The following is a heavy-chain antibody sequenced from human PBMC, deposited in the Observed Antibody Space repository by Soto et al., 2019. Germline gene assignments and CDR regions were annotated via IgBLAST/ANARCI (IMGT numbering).Heavy chain of an antibody. D-gene: IGHD3-22*01. CDR1: GGLFSSYA. CDR2: IIPVFDTT. CDR3: ARGGSGYVWFNEF. V-gene: IGHV1-69*13. Sequence: SVKVSCKDTGGLFSSYAVSWVRQAPGQGLEWMGGIIPVFDTTYYAQKFQGRVTIPADESSNTAYIELRRLTSADTAMYYCARGGSGYVWFNEFWGQGTLVTVSS. J-gene: IGHJ1*01.